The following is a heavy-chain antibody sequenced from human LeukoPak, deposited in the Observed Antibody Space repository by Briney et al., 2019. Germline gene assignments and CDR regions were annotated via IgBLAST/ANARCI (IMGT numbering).Heavy chain of an antibody. CDR1: GVSSSTYC. Sequence: PSVTLSFTGTGSGVSSSTYCWSWIPQAPGNGREWVGFIYFGASINYTPSLKSRDTILVDTSKNHSSLKLSSVTAADTAVYYCARTIVVVPGAMLSYYYYMDVWGKGTTVTVSS. V-gene: IGHV4-59*01. CDR3: ARTIVVVPGAMLSYYYYMDV. D-gene: IGHD2-2*01. CDR2: IYFGASI. J-gene: IGHJ6*03.